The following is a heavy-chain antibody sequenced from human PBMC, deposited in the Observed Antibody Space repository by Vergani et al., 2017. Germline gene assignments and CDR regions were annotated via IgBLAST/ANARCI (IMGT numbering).Heavy chain of an antibody. J-gene: IGHJ4*02. Sequence: EVQLLESGGGLVQPGGSLRLSCAASGFTFSSYAMSWVRQAPGKGLEWVSAISGSGGRTYYAAAVKGRFTISRDNSKNTLYLQMNSLRAEDTAVYYGAKFINEYYYDSSRDYWGQGTLVTVSS. V-gene: IGHV3-23*01. CDR1: GFTFSSYA. CDR2: ISGSGGRT. D-gene: IGHD3-22*01. CDR3: AKFINEYYYDSSRDY.